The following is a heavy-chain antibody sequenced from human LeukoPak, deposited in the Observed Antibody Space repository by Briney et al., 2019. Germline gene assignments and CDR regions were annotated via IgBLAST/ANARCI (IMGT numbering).Heavy chain of an antibody. D-gene: IGHD3-10*01. CDR3: TKEDRAGGPTDY. V-gene: IGHV3-23*01. CDR2: ISSSGGST. J-gene: IGHJ4*02. CDR1: GFTFSSYA. Sequence: GGSLRLSCATSGFTFSSYAMTWVRQAPGKGLDWVSVISSSGGSTYYADSVKGRFTISRDNSKNTLYMQMTSLTAEDTAVYYFTKEDRAGGPTDYWGQGTLVPVSS.